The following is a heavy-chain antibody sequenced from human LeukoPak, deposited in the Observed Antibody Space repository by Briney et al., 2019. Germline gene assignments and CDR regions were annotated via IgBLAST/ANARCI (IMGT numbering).Heavy chain of an antibody. V-gene: IGHV5-51*01. Sequence: GASLKISCKGSGYSFTSYWIGWVRQMPGKGLEWMGIIYPGDSDTRYSPSFQGQVTISADKSISTAYLQWSSLKASDTAMYYCARLVGATTPYNWFDPWGQGTLVTVSS. CDR2: IYPGDSDT. CDR1: GYSFTSYW. CDR3: ARLVGATTPYNWFDP. D-gene: IGHD1-26*01. J-gene: IGHJ5*02.